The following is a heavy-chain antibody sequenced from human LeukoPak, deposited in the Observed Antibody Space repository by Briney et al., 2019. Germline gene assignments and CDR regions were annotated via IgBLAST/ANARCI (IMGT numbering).Heavy chain of an antibody. Sequence: SETLSLTCAVYGGSFSGYYWSWIRQPPGKGLEWIGEINHSGSTNYNPSLKSRVTISVDTSKNQFSLKLSSVTAAATAVYYCARGLVVPAAILIGWFDPWGQGTLVTVSS. CDR3: ARGLVVPAAILIGWFDP. J-gene: IGHJ5*02. D-gene: IGHD2-2*01. V-gene: IGHV4-34*01. CDR1: GGSFSGYY. CDR2: INHSGST.